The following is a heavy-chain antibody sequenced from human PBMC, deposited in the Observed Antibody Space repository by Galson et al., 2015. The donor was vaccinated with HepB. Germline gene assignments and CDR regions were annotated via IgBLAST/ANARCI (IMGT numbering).Heavy chain of an antibody. J-gene: IGHJ4*02. V-gene: IGHV7-4-1*02. D-gene: IGHD1-26*01. CDR1: GYTFTNYA. CDR2: INTNTGNP. CDR3: ARATYRGSYCFDY. Sequence: SVKVSCKASGYTFTNYAMNWVRQAPGQGLEWMGWINTNTGNPTYAQGFTGRFVFSLDTSVSTACLQIRSLKAEDTAVYYCARATYRGSYCFDYWGQGTLVTVSS.